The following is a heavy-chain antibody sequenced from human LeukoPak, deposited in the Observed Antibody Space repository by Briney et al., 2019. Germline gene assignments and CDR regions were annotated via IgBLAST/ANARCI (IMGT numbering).Heavy chain of an antibody. CDR1: GFTFSSYS. J-gene: IGHJ4*02. CDR3: ARVIAAAGCGY. CDR2: ISSSSSTI. D-gene: IGHD6-13*01. V-gene: IGHV3-48*01. Sequence: GGSLRLSCAASGFTFSSYSMNWVRQAPGKGLEWVSYISSSSSTIYYADSVKGRFTISRDNAKNSLYLQMNSLRAEDTAVYYCARVIAAAGCGYWGQGTLVTVSS.